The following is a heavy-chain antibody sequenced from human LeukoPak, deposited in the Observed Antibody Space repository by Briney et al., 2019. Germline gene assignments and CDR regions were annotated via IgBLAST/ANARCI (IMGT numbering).Heavy chain of an antibody. CDR3: ARAASQAFDY. CDR1: GGSISSGSYY. V-gene: IGHV4-61*02. Sequence: SETLSLTCTVSGGSISSGSYYWSWLRQPAGTGLEWIGRISTSGSTNYNPSLKSRITISVDTSKNQFPLNLSSVTAVDTAVYYCARAASQAFDYWGQGTLVTVSS. J-gene: IGHJ4*02. CDR2: ISTSGST.